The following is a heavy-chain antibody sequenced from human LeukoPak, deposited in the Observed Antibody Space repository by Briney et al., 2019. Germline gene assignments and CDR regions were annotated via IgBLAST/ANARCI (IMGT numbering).Heavy chain of an antibody. CDR3: ARGKNTALDY. CDR1: GGTFSSYA. J-gene: IGHJ4*02. CDR2: VIPILGIA. Sequence: SVKVSCKASGGTFSSYAISWVRQAPGQGLEWMGRVIPILGIANYTQKFQGRVTITADKSTSTAYMELSSLRSEDTAVYYCARGKNTALDYWGQGTLVTVSS. V-gene: IGHV1-69*04. D-gene: IGHD4-17*01.